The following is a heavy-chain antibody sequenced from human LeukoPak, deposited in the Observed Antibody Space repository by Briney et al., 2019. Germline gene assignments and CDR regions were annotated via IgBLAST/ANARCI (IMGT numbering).Heavy chain of an antibody. J-gene: IGHJ4*02. V-gene: IGHV3-20*04. D-gene: IGHD6-13*01. Sequence: GRSLRLSCAASGFTFDDYGMSWVRPTPGKGLGWASEINWNGGSTGYADSVKGRFTISRDNAKNSLYLQMNSLRAEDTALYYRARGDSSSWYEKTLDPFDYWGQGTLVTVSS. CDR1: GFTFDDYG. CDR3: ARGDSSSWYEKTLDPFDY. CDR2: INWNGGST.